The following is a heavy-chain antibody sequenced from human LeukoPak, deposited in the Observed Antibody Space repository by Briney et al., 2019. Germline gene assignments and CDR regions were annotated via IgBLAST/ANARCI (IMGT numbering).Heavy chain of an antibody. V-gene: IGHV5-51*01. Sequence: GESLKIPCQFSGDNFIDFWIGWVRQMPGKGLEWMGIIWPRNYDVRYSPSFQGHVTISADKSINTAYLQWSSLRASDSAMYFCARRGYVTPGPLDFWGQGISVTVSS. CDR3: ARRGYVTPGPLDF. J-gene: IGHJ4*02. CDR1: GDNFIDFW. D-gene: IGHD2-15*01. CDR2: IWPRNYDV.